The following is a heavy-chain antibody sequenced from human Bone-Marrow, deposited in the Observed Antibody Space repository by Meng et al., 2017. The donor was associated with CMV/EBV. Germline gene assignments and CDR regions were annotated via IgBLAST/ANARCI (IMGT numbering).Heavy chain of an antibody. J-gene: IGHJ4*02. D-gene: IGHD6-25*01. CDR1: GFTFETYW. CDR3: VRGMGSD. CDR2: INAEGTMI. V-gene: IGHV3-74*03. Sequence: GGSLRLSCGASGFTFETYWMHWVRQAPGKGLVWVSRINAEGTMITYADAVKGRFTISRDNAKRTLYLQMNIRRDEDSAVYYCVRGMGSDWGQGTLVTVSS.